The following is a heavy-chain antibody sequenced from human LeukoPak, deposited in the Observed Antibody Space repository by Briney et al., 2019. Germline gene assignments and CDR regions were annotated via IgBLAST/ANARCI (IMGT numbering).Heavy chain of an antibody. Sequence: PGGSLRLSCTVSGIIFGDETVSWVRQAPGKGLEWVGFIRSNAYDGTTEHAASVKGRFIISRDDYKSIAYLQMNSLKTEDTAVYYCSRVVGYSYGFDYWGQGTQVIVSS. V-gene: IGHV3-49*04. CDR1: GIIFGDET. CDR2: IRSNAYDGTT. CDR3: SRVVGYSYGFDY. J-gene: IGHJ4*02. D-gene: IGHD5-18*01.